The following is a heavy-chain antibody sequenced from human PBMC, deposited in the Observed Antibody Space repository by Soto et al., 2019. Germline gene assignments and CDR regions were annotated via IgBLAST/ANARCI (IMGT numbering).Heavy chain of an antibody. Sequence: SETLSLTCTVSGVSIRSYFWSWIRQPPGKGLEWIGYTYYTADTKYSPSLESRATISADPSKKQFSLSLSPVSAADTALYFCAGPKYRGESFDYWGQGALVTVSS. D-gene: IGHD3-10*01. V-gene: IGHV4-59*01. CDR1: GVSIRSYF. CDR2: TYYTADT. J-gene: IGHJ4*02. CDR3: AGPKYRGESFDY.